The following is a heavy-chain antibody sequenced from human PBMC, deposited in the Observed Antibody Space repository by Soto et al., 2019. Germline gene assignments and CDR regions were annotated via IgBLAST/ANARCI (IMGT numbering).Heavy chain of an antibody. J-gene: IGHJ4*02. CDR1: GGTFSSYA. Sequence: SVKVSCKASGGTFSSYAISWVRQAPGQGLEWMGGIIPIFGTANYAQKFQGRVTITRDTSASTAYMELSSLRSEDTAVYYCANALGLYYFDYWGQGTLVTVSS. CDR3: ANALGLYYFDY. D-gene: IGHD2-8*01. CDR2: IIPIFGTA. V-gene: IGHV1-69*05.